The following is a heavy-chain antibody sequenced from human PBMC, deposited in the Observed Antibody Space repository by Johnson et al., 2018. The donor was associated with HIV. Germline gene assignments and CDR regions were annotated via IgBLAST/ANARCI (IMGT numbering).Heavy chain of an antibody. V-gene: IGHV3-66*01. CDR2: IYSGGST. CDR1: GFTVSSNY. D-gene: IGHD6-19*01. J-gene: IGHJ3*02. CDR3: ARGKKQWLDEDAFDS. Sequence: VQLVESGGGLVQPGGSLRLSCAASGFTVSSNYMSWVRQAPGKGLEWVSVIYSGGSTYYADSVKGRFTISRDNSKNTLYLQMNSLRAEDTAVYYCARGKKQWLDEDAFDSWGQGTMVTVSS.